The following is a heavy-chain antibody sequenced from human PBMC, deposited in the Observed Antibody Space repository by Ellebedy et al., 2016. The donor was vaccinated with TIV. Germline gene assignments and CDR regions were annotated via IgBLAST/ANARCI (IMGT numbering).Heavy chain of an antibody. D-gene: IGHD6-13*01. J-gene: IGHJ4*02. V-gene: IGHV3-74*01. CDR2: TNEDGSTT. CDR1: GFTFSGYW. CDR3: AKDDAGTIDY. Sequence: GESLKISXVASGFTFSGYWMHWVRQAPGEGLMWVSRTNEDGSTTDYADSVKGRFTTSRDNAKNSLYLQMNSLRADDTALYYCAKDDAGTIDYWGQGTLVTVSS.